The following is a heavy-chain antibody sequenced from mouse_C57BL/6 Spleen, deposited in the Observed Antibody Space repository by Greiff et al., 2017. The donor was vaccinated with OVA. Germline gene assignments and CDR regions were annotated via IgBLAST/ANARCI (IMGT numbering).Heavy chain of an antibody. Sequence: EVQLQQSGAELVKPGASVKLSCTASGFNIKDYYMPWVKQRTEQGLEWIGRIDPEDGETKYAPKFQGKATITADTSSNTAYLQLSSLTSEDTAVYYGAREMTRYYGGYFDVWGTGTTVTVSS. CDR3: AREMTRYYGGYFDV. CDR1: GFNIKDYY. CDR2: IDPEDGET. V-gene: IGHV14-2*01. D-gene: IGHD1-1*01. J-gene: IGHJ1*03.